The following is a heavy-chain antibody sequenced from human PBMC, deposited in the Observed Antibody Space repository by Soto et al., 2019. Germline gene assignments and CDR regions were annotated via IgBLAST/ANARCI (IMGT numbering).Heavy chain of an antibody. CDR2: MNPYNGNA. CDR3: AHRGGATVGLYYFDY. CDR1: GYTFITYD. Sequence: ASVKVSCKASGYTFITYDINWVRQATGQGLEWMGWMNPYNGNAGYAQKFHFRVTMTMNTSASTAYMELSSLISEDTAVYYCAHRGGATVGLYYFDYWGQGALVTVSS. D-gene: IGHD3-16*01. J-gene: IGHJ4*02. V-gene: IGHV1-8*01.